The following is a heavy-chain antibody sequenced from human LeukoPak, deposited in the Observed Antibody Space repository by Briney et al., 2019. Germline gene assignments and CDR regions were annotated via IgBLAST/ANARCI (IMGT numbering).Heavy chain of an antibody. J-gene: IGHJ3*02. CDR2: IYYSGST. CDR1: DGSISSSSYY. Sequence: PSETLSLTCTVSDGSISSSSYYWGWIRQPPGKGLEWIGSIYYSGSTYYNPSLKSRVTISVDTSKNQFSLKLSSVTAADTAVYYCARLPRRIDAFDIWGQGTMVTVSS. V-gene: IGHV4-39*01. CDR3: ARLPRRIDAFDI. D-gene: IGHD2-15*01.